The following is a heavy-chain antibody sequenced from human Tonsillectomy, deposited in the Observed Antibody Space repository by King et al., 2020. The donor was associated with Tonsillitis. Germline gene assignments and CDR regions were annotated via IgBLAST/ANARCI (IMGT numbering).Heavy chain of an antibody. Sequence: VQLVESGGGLVKPGGSLRLSCAASGFSFTNAWMSWVRQAPGKGLEWVGRIKSKTDGGTTDYAAPVKGRFTFSRDDSKNTLYLQMNSLKTEDTAVYYCRIAAADSLGYWGQGTLVTVSP. CDR1: GFSFTNAW. CDR2: IKSKTDGGTT. D-gene: IGHD6-13*01. J-gene: IGHJ4*02. V-gene: IGHV3-15*01. CDR3: RIAAADSLGY.